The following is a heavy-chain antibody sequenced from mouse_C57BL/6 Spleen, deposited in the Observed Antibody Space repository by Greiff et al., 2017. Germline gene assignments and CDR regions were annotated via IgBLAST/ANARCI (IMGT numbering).Heavy chain of an antibody. J-gene: IGHJ4*01. D-gene: IGHD1-1*01. V-gene: IGHV1-64*01. CDR2: IHPNSGST. CDR3: AREKGHYGLMDY. CDR1: GYTFTSYW. Sequence: QVQLQQPGAELVKPGASVKLSCKASGYTFTSYWMHWVKQRPGQGLEWIGMIHPNSGSTNYNEKFKSKATLTVDKSSSTAYMQLSSLTSEDSAVYYCAREKGHYGLMDYWGQGTSVTVSS.